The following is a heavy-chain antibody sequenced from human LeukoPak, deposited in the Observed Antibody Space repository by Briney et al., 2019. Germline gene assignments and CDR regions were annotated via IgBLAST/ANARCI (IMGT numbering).Heavy chain of an antibody. CDR3: ARRGASSEDFHH. CDR2: IYPGDSDT. V-gene: IGHV5-51*01. Sequence: GESLKISFQGSGYRFTSYWIGWGRPMPGKGVEWFVFIYPGDSDTNYSPSFQGQVPMSADRSISIAYLQWSSLKASDTAMYYCARRGASSEDFHHWGQGTLVTVSS. CDR1: GYRFTSYW. D-gene: IGHD3-16*01. J-gene: IGHJ1*01.